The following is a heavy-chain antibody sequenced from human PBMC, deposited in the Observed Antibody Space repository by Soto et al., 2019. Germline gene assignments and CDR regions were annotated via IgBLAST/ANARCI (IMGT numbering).Heavy chain of an antibody. D-gene: IGHD1-26*01. J-gene: IGHJ5*02. CDR3: ARSGEHPLDS. CDR2: SAHTGNT. CDR1: GYTFTYYI. Sequence: QVQLVQSGPEVKKPGASVKVSCKTSGYTFTYYIINWVRQAPGQGLEWMGFSAHTGNTNYAQKFQGRVAMTTDTSTSTAYMEVRSLRSDDTAVYYCARSGEHPLDSWGQGTPVTVSS. V-gene: IGHV1-18*01.